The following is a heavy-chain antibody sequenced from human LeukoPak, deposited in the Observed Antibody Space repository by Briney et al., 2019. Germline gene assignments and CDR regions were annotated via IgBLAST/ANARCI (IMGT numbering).Heavy chain of an antibody. V-gene: IGHV3-23*01. CDR2: ILQSGDTT. Sequence: PGGSLRLFCAASGFTFNNYAMTWVRQAPGKGLEWLSGILQSGDTTYYADSVKGRSTISRDNSKNTLYLQMNSLRVEDTATYYCAKDAIRGDGYWEFDSWGQGTLVTVSS. D-gene: IGHD2-21*02. CDR1: GFTFNNYA. CDR3: AKDAIRGDGYWEFDS. J-gene: IGHJ4*02.